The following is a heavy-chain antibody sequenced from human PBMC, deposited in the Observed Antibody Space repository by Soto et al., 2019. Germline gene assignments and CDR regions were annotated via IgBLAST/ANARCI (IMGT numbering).Heavy chain of an antibody. D-gene: IGHD1-26*01. CDR2: IYTSGST. CDR1: GGSISSYY. V-gene: IGHV4-4*07. Sequence: SETLSLTCTVSGGSISSYYWSCIRQPAGKRLEWIGRIYTSGSTNYNPSLKSRVTMSVDTSKNQFSLKLSSVTAADTAVYYCATSGSYYEFDYLGQGPLGTVSS. J-gene: IGHJ4*02. CDR3: ATSGSYYEFDY.